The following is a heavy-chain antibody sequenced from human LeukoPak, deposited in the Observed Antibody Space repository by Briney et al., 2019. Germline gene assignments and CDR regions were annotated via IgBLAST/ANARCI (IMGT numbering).Heavy chain of an antibody. CDR2: IYTSGST. CDR3: ARGIATITQDSFDI. V-gene: IGHV4-39*07. Sequence: SETLSLTCTVSGGSISSSSYFWGWIRQPPGKGLEWIGRIYTSGSTNYNPSLRSRVTMSVDTSKNQFSLRLRSVTAADTALYYCARGIATITQDSFDIWGLGTMVTVSS. J-gene: IGHJ3*02. D-gene: IGHD1-14*01. CDR1: GGSISSSSYF.